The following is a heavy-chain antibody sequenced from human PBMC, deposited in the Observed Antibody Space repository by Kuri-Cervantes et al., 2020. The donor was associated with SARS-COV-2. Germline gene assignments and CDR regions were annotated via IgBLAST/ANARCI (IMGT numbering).Heavy chain of an antibody. CDR3: ARHCGCDRFRN. D-gene: IGHD2-21*02. J-gene: IGHJ4*02. Sequence: GSLRLSCAVYGGSFSGYYWSWIRQPPGKGLEWIGEINHSGSTNYNPSLKSRVTISVDPSKNQFSLKLTYVTAADTAVYYCARHCGCDRFRNWGQGTLVTVSS. CDR1: GGSFSGYY. CDR2: INHSGST. V-gene: IGHV4-34*01.